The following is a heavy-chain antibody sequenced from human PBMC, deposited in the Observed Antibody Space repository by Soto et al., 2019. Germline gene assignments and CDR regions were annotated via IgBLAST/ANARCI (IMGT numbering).Heavy chain of an antibody. CDR1: GLSLSTSGVG. CDR2: IYWDDDK. J-gene: IGHJ4*02. Sequence: QITLKESGPTLVNPTQTLTLTCTFSGLSLSTSGVGVGWIRQPPGKALEWLALIYWDDDKRYSPSLKSRLTITKDTSKKQVVLTMTNMDPVDTATYYCAHSGDCSSTSCYTDFDYWGQGTLVTVSS. V-gene: IGHV2-5*02. CDR3: AHSGDCSSTSCYTDFDY. D-gene: IGHD2-2*02.